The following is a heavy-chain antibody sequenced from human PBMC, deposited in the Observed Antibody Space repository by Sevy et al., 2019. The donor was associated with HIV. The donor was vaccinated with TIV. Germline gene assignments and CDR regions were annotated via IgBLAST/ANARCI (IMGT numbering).Heavy chain of an antibody. D-gene: IGHD1-26*01. Sequence: SETLSLTCTVSGGSITSLYWNWIRQPPGKGLEWIANIYYNGHINYNPSLKNRVTLSLETSKNQFSLGLSSVTAADTAMYYCAGENAWGRGYSWGQGTLVTVSS. CDR3: AGENAWGRGYS. J-gene: IGHJ4*02. CDR2: IYYNGHI. CDR1: GGSITSLY. V-gene: IGHV4-59*08.